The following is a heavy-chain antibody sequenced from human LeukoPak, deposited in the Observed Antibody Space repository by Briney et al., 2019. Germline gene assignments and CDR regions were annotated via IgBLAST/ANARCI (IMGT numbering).Heavy chain of an antibody. Sequence: GRSLRLSCAASEFTFSNYAMTWVRQAPGKGLEWVSAISGGGGSTYYADSVKGRFTISRDNAKNSLYLQMNSLRAEDTAVYYCARRIYYDNSGYSYWGQGTPVTVSS. V-gene: IGHV3-23*01. CDR2: ISGGGGST. D-gene: IGHD3-22*01. CDR3: ARRIYYDNSGYSY. J-gene: IGHJ4*02. CDR1: EFTFSNYA.